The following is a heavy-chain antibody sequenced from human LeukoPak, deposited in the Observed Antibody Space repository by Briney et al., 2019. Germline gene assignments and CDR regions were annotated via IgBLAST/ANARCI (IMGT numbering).Heavy chain of an antibody. CDR1: GGTFSSYA. CDR3: ARGGAVAPSYYYGMDV. D-gene: IGHD6-19*01. J-gene: IGHJ6*02. CDR2: IIPIFGIA. Sequence: SVKVSCKASGGTFSSYAISWVRQAPGQGLEWMGRIIPIFGIANYAQKFQGRVTITADKSTSTAYMELSSLRSVDTAVYYCARGGAVAPSYYYGMDVWGQGTTVTVSS. V-gene: IGHV1-69*04.